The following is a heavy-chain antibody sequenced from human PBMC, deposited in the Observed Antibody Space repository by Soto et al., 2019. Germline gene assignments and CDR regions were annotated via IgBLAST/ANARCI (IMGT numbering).Heavy chain of an antibody. V-gene: IGHV1-69*02. CDR2: IIPILGIA. CDR3: ARVEYSSSSGNNWFDP. CDR1: GGTFSSYT. Sequence: SVKVSCKASGGTFSSYTISWVRQAPGQGLEWMGRIIPILGIANYAQKFQGRVTITADKSTSTAYMELSSLRSEDTAVYYCARVEYSSSSGNNWFDPWGQGTLVTVSS. D-gene: IGHD6-6*01. J-gene: IGHJ5*02.